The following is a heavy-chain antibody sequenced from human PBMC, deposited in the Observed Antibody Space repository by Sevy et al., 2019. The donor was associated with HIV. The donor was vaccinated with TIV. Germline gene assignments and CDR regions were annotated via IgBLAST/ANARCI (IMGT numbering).Heavy chain of an antibody. Sequence: GGSLRLSCAASGFTFSSYAMSWVRQAPGKGLEWVSAISGSGGSTYYADSVKGRFTNSRDNSKNKLYLQMDSLRAEDTAVYYCARGGYYYYYYMDVWGKGTTVTVSS. CDR2: ISGSGGST. J-gene: IGHJ6*03. CDR1: GFTFSSYA. CDR3: ARGGYYYYYYMDV. V-gene: IGHV3-23*01.